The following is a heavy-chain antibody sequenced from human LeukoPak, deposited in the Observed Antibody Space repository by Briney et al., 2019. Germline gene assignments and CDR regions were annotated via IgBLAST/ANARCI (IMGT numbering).Heavy chain of an antibody. CDR1: GFTFSSYG. J-gene: IGHJ6*02. V-gene: IGHV3-30*19. CDR3: ARDHVPSASYYYGMDV. D-gene: IGHD2-2*01. Sequence: GGSLRLSCAASGFTFSSYGMHWVRQAPGKGLEWVAVISYDGSNKHYADSVKGQFTISRDNSKNTLYLQMNSLRAEDTAVYYCARDHVPSASYYYGMDVWGQGTTVTVSS. CDR2: ISYDGSNK.